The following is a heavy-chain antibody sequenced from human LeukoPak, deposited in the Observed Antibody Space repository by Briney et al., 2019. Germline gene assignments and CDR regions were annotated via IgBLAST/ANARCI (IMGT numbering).Heavy chain of an antibody. CDR2: INPNSGT. V-gene: IGHV1-2*02. CDR1: GYTFNDYY. D-gene: IGHD3-3*01. CDR3: ARDKEGFYDFWSGSNAFDI. Sequence: ASVKVSCKASGYTFNDYYMHWVRQAPGQGLEWMGWINPNSGTNYAQKFQGRVTLTRDTSISTAYMDLSRLTSDDTAVYYCARDKEGFYDFWSGSNAFDIWGQGTMVTVSS. J-gene: IGHJ3*02.